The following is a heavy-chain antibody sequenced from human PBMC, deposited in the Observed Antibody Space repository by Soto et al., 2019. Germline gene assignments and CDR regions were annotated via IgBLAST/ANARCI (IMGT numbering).Heavy chain of an antibody. D-gene: IGHD3-10*01. V-gene: IGHV4-39*01. J-gene: IGHJ5*02. CDR2: IYYSGST. Sequence: SETLSLTCTVSGGSISSSSYYWGWIRQPPGKGLEWIGSIYYSGSTYYNPSLKSRVTISVDTSKSQFSLKLSSVTAADTAVYYCARGEVMVRGVSNWFDPWGQGTLVTVSS. CDR1: GGSISSSSYY. CDR3: ARGEVMVRGVSNWFDP.